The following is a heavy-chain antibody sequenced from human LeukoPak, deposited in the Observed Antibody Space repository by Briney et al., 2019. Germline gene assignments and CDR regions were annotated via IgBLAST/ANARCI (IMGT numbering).Heavy chain of an antibody. J-gene: IGHJ4*02. CDR1: GGSISSGSYY. D-gene: IGHD6-13*01. CDR3: ARAGSSWRDY. V-gene: IGHV4-61*02. Sequence: PSETLSLTCTVSGGSISSGSYYWSWLRQPAGKGLEWIGRIYTSGSTNYNPSLKSRVTISVDTSKNQFSLKLSSVTAADTAVYYCARAGSSWRDYWGQGTLVTVSS. CDR2: IYTSGST.